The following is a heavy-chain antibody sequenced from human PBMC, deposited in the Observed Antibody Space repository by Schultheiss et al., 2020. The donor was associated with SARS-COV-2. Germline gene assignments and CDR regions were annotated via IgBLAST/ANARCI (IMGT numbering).Heavy chain of an antibody. D-gene: IGHD4-17*01. CDR3: ARVSTVTTSV. Sequence: GGSLRLSCAASGFTVSSNYMSWVRQAPGKGLEWVSAISGSGGSTYYADSVKGRFTISRDNSKNTLYLQMNSLRAEDTAVYYCARVSTVTTSVWGQGTLVTVSS. V-gene: IGHV3-23*01. J-gene: IGHJ4*02. CDR1: GFTVSSNY. CDR2: ISGSGGST.